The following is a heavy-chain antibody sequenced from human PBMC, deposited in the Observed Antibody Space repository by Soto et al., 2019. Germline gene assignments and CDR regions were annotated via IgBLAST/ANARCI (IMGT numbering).Heavy chain of an antibody. D-gene: IGHD6-6*01. J-gene: IGHJ4*02. Sequence: ASVKVSCKASGYTFTGYYMHWVRQAPGQGLEWMGWINHNSGGTNYAQKFQGRVTMTRDTSISTAYMELSRLRSDDTAVYYCANGIAARSWFDYWGQGTLVTVSS. CDR1: GYTFTGYY. CDR2: INHNSGGT. V-gene: IGHV1-2*02. CDR3: ANGIAARSWFDY.